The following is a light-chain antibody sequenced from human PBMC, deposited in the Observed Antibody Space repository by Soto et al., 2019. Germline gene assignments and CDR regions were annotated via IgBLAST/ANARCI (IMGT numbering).Light chain of an antibody. CDR3: QQYGASPLT. V-gene: IGKV3-20*01. CDR2: GVS. CDR1: QSVSSNF. J-gene: IGKJ2*01. Sequence: EIVLTQSPDTLSLSPGERATLSCRASQSVSSNFFAWYQQKPGQAPRLLIHGVSSRATGTPDRFSGSGSETDFTLTISRLEPEDFAIYYCQQYGASPLTFGQGTKLEIK.